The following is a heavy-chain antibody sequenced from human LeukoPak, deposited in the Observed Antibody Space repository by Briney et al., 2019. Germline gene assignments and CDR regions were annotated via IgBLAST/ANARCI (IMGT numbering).Heavy chain of an antibody. CDR3: ARESLSLRYFDHDRFDY. V-gene: IGHV4-39*02. Sequence: PSETLSLTCTVSGGSISSSSYYWGWIRQPPGKGLEWIGSTYYSGSTYYNPSLKSRVTISVDTSKNQFSLKLSSVTAADTAVYYCARESLSLRYFDHDRFDYWGQGTLVTVSS. CDR2: TYYSGST. CDR1: GGSISSSSYY. D-gene: IGHD3-9*01. J-gene: IGHJ4*02.